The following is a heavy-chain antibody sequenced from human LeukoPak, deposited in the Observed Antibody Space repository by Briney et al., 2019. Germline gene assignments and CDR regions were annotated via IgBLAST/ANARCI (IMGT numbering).Heavy chain of an antibody. Sequence: PSETLSLTCTVSGGSISSYWSWIRQPPGKGLEWNGYIYYSGSTNYNPSLKSRVTISVDTSKNQFSLKLSSVTAADTAVYYCARLGGDGYNTFDYWGQGTPVTVSS. J-gene: IGHJ4*02. CDR3: ARLGGDGYNTFDY. D-gene: IGHD5-24*01. CDR2: IYYSGST. CDR1: GGSISSY. V-gene: IGHV4-59*08.